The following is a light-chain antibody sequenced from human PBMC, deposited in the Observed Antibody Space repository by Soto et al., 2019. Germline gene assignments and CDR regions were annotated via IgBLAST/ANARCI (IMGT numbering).Light chain of an antibody. CDR2: EVS. J-gene: IGLJ1*01. V-gene: IGLV2-14*01. CDR1: SSDVGGYNY. CDR3: SSYTSSSIDYV. Sequence: QSALTQPASVSGSPGQSITISCTGTSSDVGGYNYVSWYQQHPGKAPKLMIYEVSNRPSGVSNRFSGSKSGNTASLTISGLQDEDEADYSCSSYTSSSIDYVFGTGTKVTGL.